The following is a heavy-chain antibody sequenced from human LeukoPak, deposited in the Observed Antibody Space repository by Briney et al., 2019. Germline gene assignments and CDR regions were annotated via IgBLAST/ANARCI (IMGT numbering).Heavy chain of an antibody. CDR1: GGTFSSYA. D-gene: IGHD3-10*01. CDR3: AGGGVLFEGSGSYYTKPPYYYYYGMDV. CDR2: IIPIFGTA. Sequence: SVKVSCKASGGTFSSYAISWVRQAPGQGLEWMGGIIPIFGTANYAQKFQGRVTITADESTSTAHMELSSLRSQDTAVYYCAGGGVLFEGSGSYYTKPPYYYYYGMDVWGQGTTVTVSS. V-gene: IGHV1-69*13. J-gene: IGHJ6*02.